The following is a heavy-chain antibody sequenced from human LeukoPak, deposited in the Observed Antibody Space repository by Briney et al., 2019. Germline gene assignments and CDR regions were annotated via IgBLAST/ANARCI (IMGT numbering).Heavy chain of an antibody. CDR2: ISYDVSNK. V-gene: IGHV3-30*01. Sequence: GGSLRLSCAASGFTFSSYAMHWGRQARGKGLEWVAVISYDVSNKSYADSVKGRFTISRDNSKNTLYLQMNSLRAEDTAVYYCARVAGYCSSTSCYRGKHFDYWGQGTLVTVSS. D-gene: IGHD2-2*02. J-gene: IGHJ4*02. CDR3: ARVAGYCSSTSCYRGKHFDY. CDR1: GFTFSSYA.